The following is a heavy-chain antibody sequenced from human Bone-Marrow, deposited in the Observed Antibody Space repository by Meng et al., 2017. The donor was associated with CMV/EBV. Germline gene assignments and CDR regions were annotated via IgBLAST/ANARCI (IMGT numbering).Heavy chain of an antibody. CDR3: AADYDSSGYYGGWFDP. CDR2: MNPNSGNT. CDR1: GYTFNSYD. V-gene: IGHV1-8*01. J-gene: IGHJ5*02. D-gene: IGHD3-22*01. Sequence: SGYTFNSYDINWVRQATGQGLEWMGWMNPNSGNTGYAQKFQGRVTMTRNTSISTAYMELSSLRSEDTAVYYCAADYDSSGYYGGWFDPWGQGTLVTVSS.